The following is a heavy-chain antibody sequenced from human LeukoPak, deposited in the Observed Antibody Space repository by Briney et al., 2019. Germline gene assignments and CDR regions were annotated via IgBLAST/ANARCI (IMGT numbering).Heavy chain of an antibody. CDR1: GGSISSSNYY. Sequence: SETLSLTCTVSGGSISSSNYYWGWIRQPPGKGLEWIGSISYSGSTSYNPSLKSRVTISVDTSKNQFSLKLSSVTAADTAVYYCARVVDTAMVLFDYWGQGTLVTVSS. D-gene: IGHD5-18*01. J-gene: IGHJ4*02. CDR2: ISYSGST. V-gene: IGHV4-39*07. CDR3: ARVVDTAMVLFDY.